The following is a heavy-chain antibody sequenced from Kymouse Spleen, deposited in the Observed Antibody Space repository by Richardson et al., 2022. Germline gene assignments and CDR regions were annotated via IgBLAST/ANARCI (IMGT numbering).Heavy chain of an antibody. V-gene: IGHV3-30*18. J-gene: IGHJ6*02. CDR2: ISYDGSNK. CDR1: GFTFSSYG. Sequence: QVQLVESGGGVVQPGRSLRLSCAASGFTFSSYGMHWVRQAPGKGLEWVAVISYDGSNKYYADSVKGRFTISRDNSKNTLYLQMNSLRAEDTAVYYCANVVVPGYYYYGMDVWGQGTTVTVSS. CDR3: ANVVVPGYYYYGMDV. D-gene: IGHD2-2*02.